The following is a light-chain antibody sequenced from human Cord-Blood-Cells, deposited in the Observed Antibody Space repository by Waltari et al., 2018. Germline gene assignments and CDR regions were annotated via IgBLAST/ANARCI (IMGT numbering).Light chain of an antibody. CDR2: DAS. J-gene: IGKJ4*01. Sequence: DIVLTQSPATLSLSPGERATLSCRASQSVSSDLAWYQQKPGQAPRLLIYDASNRATGIPARFSGSGSGTDCTLTISSLEPEDFAVYYCQQRSNWLTFGGGTKVEIK. V-gene: IGKV3-11*01. CDR1: QSVSSD. CDR3: QQRSNWLT.